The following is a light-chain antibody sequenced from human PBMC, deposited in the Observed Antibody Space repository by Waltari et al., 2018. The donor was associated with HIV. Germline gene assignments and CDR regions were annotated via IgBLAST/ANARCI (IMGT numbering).Light chain of an antibody. CDR1: NIKSKN. V-gene: IGLV3-21*03. Sequence: SYVLTQPPSVSVAPGTTATITCGGNNIKSKNVHRSRQRPGQAPTLVVYDDSARPSGIPERFSGSHSENTATLTISRVEAGDEADYYCQVWDSTTDEGVFGGGTKLAVL. CDR3: QVWDSTTDEGV. J-gene: IGLJ2*01. CDR2: DDS.